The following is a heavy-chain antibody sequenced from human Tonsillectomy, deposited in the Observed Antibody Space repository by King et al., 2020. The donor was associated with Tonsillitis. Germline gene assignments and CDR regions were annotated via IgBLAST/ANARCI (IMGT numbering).Heavy chain of an antibody. V-gene: IGHV3-30-3*01. CDR1: GFTFSTYA. CDR2: ISYDGSNK. D-gene: IGHD3-16*01. Sequence: VQLVESGGGVVQPGRSLRLSCAASGFTFSTYAMHWVRQAPGKGLEWVAVISYDGSNKYFADSAKGRFTFSRDNSKNTLALQMNSLRAEDTAVYYCARDRYSVSGSMDVWGQGTTVTVSS. J-gene: IGHJ6*02. CDR3: ARDRYSVSGSMDV.